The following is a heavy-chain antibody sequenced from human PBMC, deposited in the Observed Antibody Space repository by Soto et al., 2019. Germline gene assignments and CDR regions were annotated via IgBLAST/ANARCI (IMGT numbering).Heavy chain of an antibody. CDR1: GFSISDCS. V-gene: IGHV3-48*01. CDR3: ASVLGSRRSGSYPSY. CDR2: ISTNNDAI. J-gene: IGHJ4*02. D-gene: IGHD3-10*01. Sequence: GGSLRLSCAASGFSISDCSMNWVRRAPGKGLEWISYISTNNDAIYYADSVKGRFTISRDNAKNSLYLQMNSLRAEDTALYYCASVLGSRRSGSYPSYWGRGTLVTVSS.